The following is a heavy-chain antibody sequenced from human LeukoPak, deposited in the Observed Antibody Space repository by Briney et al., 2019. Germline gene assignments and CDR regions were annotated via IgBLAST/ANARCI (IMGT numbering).Heavy chain of an antibody. Sequence: SETLSLTCTVSGGSISSYYWSWIRQPPGKGLEWIGEINHSGSTNYNPSLKSRVTISVDTSKNQFSLKLSSVTAADTAVYYCARGRQGCSGGSCYLGYFQHWGQGTLVTVSS. J-gene: IGHJ1*01. CDR2: INHSGST. V-gene: IGHV4-34*01. CDR3: ARGRQGCSGGSCYLGYFQH. CDR1: GGSISSYY. D-gene: IGHD2-15*01.